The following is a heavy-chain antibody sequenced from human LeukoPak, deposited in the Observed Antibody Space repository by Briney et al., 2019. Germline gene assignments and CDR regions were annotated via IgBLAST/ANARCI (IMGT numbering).Heavy chain of an antibody. Sequence: GGSLRLSCAASGCFFSDYAMNWVRQAPGKGLEWISAISHIGTSTYYADSVKGRFTISRDNSKNTVFLQMNRLKVEDTAVYYCVKQSTGSNWFDPWGQGTLVTVSS. V-gene: IGHV3-23*01. D-gene: IGHD3-10*01. CDR1: GCFFSDYA. CDR3: VKQSTGSNWFDP. J-gene: IGHJ5*02. CDR2: ISHIGTST.